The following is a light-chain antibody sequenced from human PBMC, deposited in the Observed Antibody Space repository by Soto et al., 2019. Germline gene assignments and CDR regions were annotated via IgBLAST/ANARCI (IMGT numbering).Light chain of an antibody. CDR3: QQYNNWPPDFT. J-gene: IGKJ3*01. V-gene: IGKV3-15*01. Sequence: EIVMTQSPATLSVSPGERATLSCRASQSVSSNLAWYQQKPGQAPRLLIYGASTRATGIPARFSGSGSGTEFTLIISSLQSEDFAVYYCQQYNNWPPDFTFGPGTKVDIK. CDR1: QSVSSN. CDR2: GAS.